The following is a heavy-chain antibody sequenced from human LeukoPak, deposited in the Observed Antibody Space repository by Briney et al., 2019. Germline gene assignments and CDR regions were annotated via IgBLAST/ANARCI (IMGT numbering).Heavy chain of an antibody. CDR3: ARLGYSSGSDY. CDR2: INPSGGST. CDR1: GYTFTTYY. V-gene: IGHV1-46*01. Sequence: ASVKVSCKASGYTFTTYYIHWVRQAPGQGLEWMGLINPSGGSTNYAQKFQGRVTMTRDTSTSTAYMELSRLRFDDTAVYYCARLGYSSGSDYWGQGTLVTVSS. J-gene: IGHJ4*02. D-gene: IGHD6-19*01.